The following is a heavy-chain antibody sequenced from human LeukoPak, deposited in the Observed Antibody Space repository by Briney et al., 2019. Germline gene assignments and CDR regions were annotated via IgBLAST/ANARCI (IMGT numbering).Heavy chain of an antibody. CDR3: VRQGGGDNCR. D-gene: IGHD4-23*01. CDR1: GFTLNTND. V-gene: IGHV3-66*02. CDR2: MYPWGSA. Sequence: GGSLRLSCAASGFTLNTNDINWVRQAPGKGLEWVSIMYPWGSAFYTDSVKGRFTVTRDETKNMMFLQINTLRPDDTAMYYCVRQGGGDNCRWGQGALVTVSS. J-gene: IGHJ4*01.